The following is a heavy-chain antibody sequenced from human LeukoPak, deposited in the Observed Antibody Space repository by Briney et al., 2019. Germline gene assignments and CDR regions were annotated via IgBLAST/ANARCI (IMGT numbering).Heavy chain of an antibody. CDR3: ARSSGTYHFDY. CDR2: ISNSGTTI. D-gene: IGHD1-26*01. Sequence: GGSLRLSCAASGFTFSSYEMNWVRQAPGKGLEWVSYISNSGTTIYYADSVKGRFTISRDNAKNSLFLQVNSLRAEDTAVYYCARSSGTYHFDYWGQGTLVTVSS. V-gene: IGHV3-48*03. CDR1: GFTFSSYE. J-gene: IGHJ4*02.